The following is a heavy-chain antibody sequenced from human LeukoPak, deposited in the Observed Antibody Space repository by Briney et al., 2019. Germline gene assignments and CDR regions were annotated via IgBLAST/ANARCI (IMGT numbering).Heavy chain of an antibody. CDR1: EFSVGSNY. D-gene: IGHD4/OR15-4a*01. J-gene: IGHJ4*02. CDR2: ISSSGSTI. Sequence: GGSLRLSGAASEFSVGSNYMNWVRQAPGKGLEWVSYISSSGSTIYYADSVKGRFTISRDNAKNSLYLQMNSLRAEDTAVYYCAKTGGAISYSWGQGTLVTVSS. V-gene: IGHV3-48*04. CDR3: AKTGGAISYS.